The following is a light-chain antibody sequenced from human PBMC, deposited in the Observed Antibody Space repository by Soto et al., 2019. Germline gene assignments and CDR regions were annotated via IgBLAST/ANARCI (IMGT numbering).Light chain of an antibody. J-gene: IGKJ5*01. V-gene: IGKV3-20*01. CDR1: QSVGSR. Sequence: EIVFTQSPGTLSLSPGERATLSCRASQSVGSRLAWYQQKPGQAPRLLISGASSRAAGIPDRFSGSGSGTDFTLTISRLEPEDLALYYCQQYVTSALTFGQGTRLEIK. CDR3: QQYVTSALT. CDR2: GAS.